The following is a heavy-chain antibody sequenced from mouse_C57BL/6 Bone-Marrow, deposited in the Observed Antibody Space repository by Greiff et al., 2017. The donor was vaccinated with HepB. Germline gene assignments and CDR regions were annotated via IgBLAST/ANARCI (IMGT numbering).Heavy chain of an antibody. CDR3: VRVPLYGSEDAMDY. V-gene: IGHV10-3*01. J-gene: IGHJ4*01. D-gene: IGHD1-1*01. CDR1: GFTFNTYA. CDR2: IRSKSSNYAT. Sequence: EVQLVESGGGLVQPKGSLKLSCAASGFTFNTYAMHWVRQAPGKGLEWVARIRSKSSNYATYYADSVKDRFTISRDDSQSMLYLQMNNLKTEDTAMYYCVRVPLYGSEDAMDYWGQGTSVTVSS.